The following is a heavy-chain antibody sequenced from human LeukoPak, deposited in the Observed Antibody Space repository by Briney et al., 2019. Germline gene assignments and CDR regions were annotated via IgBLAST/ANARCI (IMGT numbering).Heavy chain of an antibody. CDR3: ARDTASPDY. D-gene: IGHD5-18*01. Sequence: SETLSLTCTVSGGSISSYYWSWIRQPPGKGLEWIGYIYYSGSTNYNPSLKSRVTISVDTSKNQFSLKLSSVTAADTAVYFCARDTASPDYWGQGTLVTVSS. CDR2: IYYSGST. V-gene: IGHV4-59*12. CDR1: GGSISSYY. J-gene: IGHJ4*02.